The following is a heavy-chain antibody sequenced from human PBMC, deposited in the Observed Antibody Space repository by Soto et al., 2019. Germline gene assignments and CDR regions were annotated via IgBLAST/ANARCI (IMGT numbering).Heavy chain of an antibody. CDR2: MNSNSANT. V-gene: IGHV1-8*01. J-gene: IGHJ3*02. CDR1: GYTFTSYD. Sequence: QVQLVQSGAEVKKPGASVKVSCKTSGYTFTSYDINSVRQATGQGLEWMGWMNSNSANTAYAQKFQGRVTMTRTTSTITAYMEPSSLRSEGTAVYYCARERSSGAFDIWGSGTMVTVSS. CDR3: ARERSSGAFDI. D-gene: IGHD1-26*01.